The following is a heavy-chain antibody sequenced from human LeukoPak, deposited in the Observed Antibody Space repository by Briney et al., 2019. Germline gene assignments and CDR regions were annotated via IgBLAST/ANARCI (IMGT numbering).Heavy chain of an antibody. V-gene: IGHV4-34*10. D-gene: IGHD3-3*01. Sequence: SETLSLTCAVYGGSFSGYYGTWIRQPPGKGLEWIGEINQSGSINYNPSLKSRVTMSVDTSKNQFSLKLSSVTAADTAVYYCARVYYDFWSGYFGGYNWFDPWGQGTLVTVSS. CDR2: INQSGSI. CDR3: ARVYYDFWSGYFGGYNWFDP. J-gene: IGHJ5*02. CDR1: GGSFSGYY.